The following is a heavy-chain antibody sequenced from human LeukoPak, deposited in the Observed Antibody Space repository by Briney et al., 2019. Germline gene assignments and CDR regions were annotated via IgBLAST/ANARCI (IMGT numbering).Heavy chain of an antibody. D-gene: IGHD3-9*01. V-gene: IGHV4-38-2*02. CDR3: ARDQGELRYFDWFRGDGY. CDR1: GYSISSGYY. CDR2: IYHSGST. J-gene: IGHJ4*02. Sequence: PSETLSLTCTVSGYSISSGYYWGWIRQPPGKGLEWIGSIYHSGSTYYNPCLKSRVTISVDTSKNQFSLKLSSVTAADTAVYYCARDQGELRYFDWFRGDGYWGQGTLVTVSS.